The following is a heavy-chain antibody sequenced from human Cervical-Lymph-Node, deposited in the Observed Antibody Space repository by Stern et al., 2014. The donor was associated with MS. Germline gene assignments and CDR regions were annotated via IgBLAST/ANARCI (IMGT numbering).Heavy chain of an antibody. CDR3: ARYRNEHSTSSGPDY. CDR1: GYSFTNYW. D-gene: IGHD6-6*01. Sequence: EVQLVQSGAELKKPGESLKISCKGSGYSFTNYWIGWVRQMPGKVLELMGIIHPGDSDTRYSPSFRGQVTISADKSITTAHLQWSSLKASDTAMYYCARYRNEHSTSSGPDYWGQGTLVTVSS. J-gene: IGHJ4*02. CDR2: IHPGDSDT. V-gene: IGHV5-51*01.